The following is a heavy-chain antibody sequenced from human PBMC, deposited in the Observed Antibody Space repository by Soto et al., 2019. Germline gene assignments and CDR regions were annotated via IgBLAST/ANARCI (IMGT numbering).Heavy chain of an antibody. CDR3: ARGVVSSGYRGAWFDP. D-gene: IGHD3-22*01. V-gene: IGHV1-18*01. Sequence: ASVKVSCKASGYTFTSYGISWVRQAPGQGLEWMGWISAYNGNTNYAQKLQGRVTMTTDTSTSTAYMELWSLRSDDTAVYYCARGVVSSGYRGAWFDPWGQGTLVTVSS. J-gene: IGHJ5*02. CDR2: ISAYNGNT. CDR1: GYTFTSYG.